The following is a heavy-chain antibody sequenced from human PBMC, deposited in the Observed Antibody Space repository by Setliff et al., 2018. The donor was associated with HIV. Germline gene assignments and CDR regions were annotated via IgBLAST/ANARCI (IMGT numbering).Heavy chain of an antibody. CDR2: TKYDGSES. CDR3: AKPTPGLYPRSFDV. V-gene: IGHV3-7*03. J-gene: IGHJ3*01. Sequence: GGSLRLSCATSGFTFSGHWMTWVRQAPGKGLEWVSNTKYDGSESYYVDSVKGRFIASTDNAKNSLFLQMNSLKAEDTAVYYCAKPTPGLYPRSFDVWGQGTMVTVSS. D-gene: IGHD1-1*01. CDR1: GFTFSGHW.